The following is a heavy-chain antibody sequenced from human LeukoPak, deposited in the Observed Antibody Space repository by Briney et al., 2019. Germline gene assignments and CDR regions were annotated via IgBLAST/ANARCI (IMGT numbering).Heavy chain of an antibody. CDR2: IYHSGST. V-gene: IGHV4-30-2*01. J-gene: IGHJ4*02. D-gene: IGHD3-10*01. Sequence: SETLSLTCAVSGGSISSGGYSWSWIRQPPGKGLEWIGYIYHSGSTNYNPSLKSRVTISVDTSKNQFSLKLSSVTAADTAVYYCARVKLRITMVRGAYDYWGQGTLVTVSS. CDR1: GGSISSGGYS. CDR3: ARVKLRITMVRGAYDY.